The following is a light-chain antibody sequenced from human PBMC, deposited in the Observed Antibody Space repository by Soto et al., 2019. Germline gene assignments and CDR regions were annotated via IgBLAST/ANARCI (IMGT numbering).Light chain of an antibody. V-gene: IGKV3-20*01. CDR2: DAS. CDR1: QSVGSY. J-gene: IGKJ5*01. CDR3: QQYGSSPPIT. Sequence: PGERAPLSCRASQSVGSYLAWYQQKPGQAPRLLIYDASNRATGIPARFSGSGSGTDFTLTISRLEPEDFAVYYCQQYGSSPPITFGQGTLLEIK.